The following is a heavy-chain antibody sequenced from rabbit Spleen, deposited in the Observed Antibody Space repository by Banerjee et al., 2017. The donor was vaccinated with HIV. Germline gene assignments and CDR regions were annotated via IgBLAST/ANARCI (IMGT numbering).Heavy chain of an antibody. CDR2: IHTVSGST. D-gene: IGHD5-1*01. CDR1: GIDFSSVAY. V-gene: IGHV1S40*01. CDR3: VKFLIDNPTL. Sequence: QSLEESGGDLVKPGASLTLTCTASGIDFSSVAYMYWVRQAPGKGLEWIGYIHTVSGSTWYASWAKGRFTISKSSPTTLTLQMTSLTVADTATYFCVKFLIDNPTLWGPGTLVTVS. J-gene: IGHJ4*01.